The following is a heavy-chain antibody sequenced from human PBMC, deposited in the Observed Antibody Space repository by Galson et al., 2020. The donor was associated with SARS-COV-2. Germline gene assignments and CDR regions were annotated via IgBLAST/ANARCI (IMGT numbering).Heavy chain of an antibody. CDR2: IYHSGRT. D-gene: IGHD6-19*01. CDR3: ARGYDTGWTPGFDP. Sequence: ASETLSPTCSVSGYSISGGHYWGWIRQPPGKGLEWIGNIYHSGRTYYNPSLKSRVTISVDTSNNQFSLRLSSVTAADTAVYYCARGYDTGWTPGFDPWGQGTLVTVSS. J-gene: IGHJ5*02. V-gene: IGHV4-38-2*02. CDR1: GYSISGGHY.